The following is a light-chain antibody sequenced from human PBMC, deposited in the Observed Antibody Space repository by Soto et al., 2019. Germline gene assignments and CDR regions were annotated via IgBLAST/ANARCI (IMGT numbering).Light chain of an antibody. Sequence: QSALTQPRSVSGSPGQSVTISCTGTSSDVGGYNYVSWYQQHPGKAPKLMIYDVSKRPSGVPDRFSGSKSGNTASLTISGLQGEDEADYYCCSYAGSYTYVFGGGTKVTVL. V-gene: IGLV2-11*01. CDR3: CSYAGSYTYV. J-gene: IGLJ2*01. CDR2: DVS. CDR1: SSDVGGYNY.